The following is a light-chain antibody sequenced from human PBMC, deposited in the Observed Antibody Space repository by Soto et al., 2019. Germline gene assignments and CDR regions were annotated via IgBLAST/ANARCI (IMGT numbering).Light chain of an antibody. Sequence: QSALTQPASVSGSRGQSITISCTGTSSDVGSYNLVSWYQQHPGTAPKLMIYEVSERPSGVSNRFSGSKSGNTASLTISGLQAEDEADYSCCSYATPRLFGGGTKLTVL. CDR2: EVS. CDR3: CSYATPRL. J-gene: IGLJ2*01. V-gene: IGLV2-23*02. CDR1: SSDVGSYNL.